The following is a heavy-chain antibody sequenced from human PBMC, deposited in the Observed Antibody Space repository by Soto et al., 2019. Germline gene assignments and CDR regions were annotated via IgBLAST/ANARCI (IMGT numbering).Heavy chain of an antibody. CDR3: AREGGWPYSSSWYVGANRYGRNFDY. CDR1: GGSFSGYY. J-gene: IGHJ4*02. V-gene: IGHV4-34*01. D-gene: IGHD6-13*01. Sequence: QVQLQQWGAGLLKPSETLSLTCAVYGGSFSGYYWSWIRQPPGKGLEWIGEINHSGSTNYNPSLKCRVTISVDTSRNQFSLKLRSVTAADTAVYYCAREGGWPYSSSWYVGANRYGRNFDYWGQGTLVTVSS. CDR2: INHSGST.